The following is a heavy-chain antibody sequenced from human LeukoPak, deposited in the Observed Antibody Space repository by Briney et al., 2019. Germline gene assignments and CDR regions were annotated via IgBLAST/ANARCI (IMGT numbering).Heavy chain of an antibody. CDR2: IKSKTDGGTT. V-gene: IGHV3-15*01. D-gene: IGHD3-10*01. CDR1: GFTFSNAW. CDR3: TTTQSMVRGVMITTDY. Sequence: PGGSQRLFCAASGFTFSNAWMSWVRQAPGKGLEWVGRIKSKTDGGTTDYAAPVKGRFTISRDDSKNTLYLQMNSLKTEDTAVYYCTTTQSMVRGVMITTDYWGQGTLVTVSS. J-gene: IGHJ4*02.